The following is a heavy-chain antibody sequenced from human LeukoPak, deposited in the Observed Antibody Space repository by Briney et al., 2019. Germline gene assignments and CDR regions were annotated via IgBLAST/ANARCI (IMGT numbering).Heavy chain of an antibody. CDR2: IWYDGGNK. V-gene: IGHV3-33*01. CDR3: ARDLYYYGPYNTPPHYYYYGMDV. D-gene: IGHD3-10*01. CDR1: GFTFSSYG. J-gene: IGHJ6*02. Sequence: GGSLRLSCAASGFTFSSYGMHWVRQAPGKGVGWVAVIWYDGGNKYYADSVKGRYTISRDNSKNTLYLQMNSLRAEDTAVYYCARDLYYYGPYNTPPHYYYYGMDVWGQGTTVTVSS.